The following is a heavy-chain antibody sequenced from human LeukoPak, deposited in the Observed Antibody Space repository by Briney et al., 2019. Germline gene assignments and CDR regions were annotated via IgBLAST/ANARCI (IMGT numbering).Heavy chain of an antibody. CDR2: IYPGDSDT. CDR3: ARHDLPGLSSSFFLGY. D-gene: IGHD6-6*01. Sequence: GESLKISCKGSGYSFTSYWIGWGRQMPGEGLEWLGIIYPGDSDTRYSPSFQGQVTISADKSISTAYLQWSSLKASDTATYYCARHDLPGLSSSFFLGYWGQGTLVTVSS. V-gene: IGHV5-51*01. CDR1: GYSFTSYW. J-gene: IGHJ4*02.